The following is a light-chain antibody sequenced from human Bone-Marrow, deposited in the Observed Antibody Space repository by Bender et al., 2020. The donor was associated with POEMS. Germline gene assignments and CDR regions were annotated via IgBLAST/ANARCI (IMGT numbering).Light chain of an antibody. V-gene: IGLV1-40*01. Sequence: QSALTQPASVSGSPGQSITISCTGSISTIGAGHRVHWYQQFPGTVPRLLIYASNNRPSGVPDRFSGSHSGTSASLTITGLQAEDEADYHCQSLDTSLNDWVFGGGTKLTVL. CDR1: ISTIGAGHR. J-gene: IGLJ3*02. CDR2: ASN. CDR3: QSLDTSLNDWV.